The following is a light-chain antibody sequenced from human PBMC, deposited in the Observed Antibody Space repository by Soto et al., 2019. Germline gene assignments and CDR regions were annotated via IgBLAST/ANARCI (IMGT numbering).Light chain of an antibody. CDR3: QQYGSSPFT. CDR2: GAS. V-gene: IGKV3-20*01. J-gene: IGKJ3*01. Sequence: EMVLTQSPGTLSLSPGERATLSCRASQSVSSSYLAWYQQKPGQAPRLLIYGASSRATGIPDRISGSGSGTDFPLTISSLEPEDFAVYYCQQYGSSPFTFGPRTQVDIK. CDR1: QSVSSSY.